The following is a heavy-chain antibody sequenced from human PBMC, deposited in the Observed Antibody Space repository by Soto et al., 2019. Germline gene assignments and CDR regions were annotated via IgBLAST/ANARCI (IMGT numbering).Heavy chain of an antibody. V-gene: IGHV4-59*08. CDR2: IYYSGYT. D-gene: IGHD5-12*01. CDR3: ARRLVNVYSGYEFWEDAFDI. CDR1: GGSISSYY. J-gene: IGHJ3*02. Sequence: SETLSLTCTASGGSISSYYWSWIRQPPEKGLEWIGYIYYSGYTKHNPSLRSRVTMSLDTSKNQFSLNLGSVTAADTAVYYCARRLVNVYSGYEFWEDAFDIWGQGTMVTVSS.